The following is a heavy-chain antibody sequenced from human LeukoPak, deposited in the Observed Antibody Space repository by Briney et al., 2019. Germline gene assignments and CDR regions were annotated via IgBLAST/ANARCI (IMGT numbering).Heavy chain of an antibody. J-gene: IGHJ6*03. Sequence: ASVKVSCKSSGYTFTSYGISWVRQAPGQGLEWMGWISAYNGNTNYAQKLQGRVTMTTDTSTSTAYMELRSLRSDDTAVYYCARVGLLLWFGEGDYYYMDVWGKGTTVTVSS. CDR1: GYTFTSYG. CDR2: ISAYNGNT. V-gene: IGHV1-18*01. D-gene: IGHD3-10*01. CDR3: ARVGLLLWFGEGDYYYMDV.